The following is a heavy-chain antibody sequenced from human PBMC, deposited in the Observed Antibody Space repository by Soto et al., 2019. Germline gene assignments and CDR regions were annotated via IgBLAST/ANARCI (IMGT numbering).Heavy chain of an antibody. CDR3: AREAYGSGSYYSQDWFDP. D-gene: IGHD3-10*01. Sequence: SETLSLTCTVSGGSISSYYWSWIRQPAGKGLEWIGRIYTSGSTNYNPSLKSRVTMSVDTSKNQFSLKLSSVTAADTAVYYCAREAYGSGSYYSQDWFDPWGQGTLVTVSS. CDR2: IYTSGST. CDR1: GGSISSYY. V-gene: IGHV4-4*07. J-gene: IGHJ5*02.